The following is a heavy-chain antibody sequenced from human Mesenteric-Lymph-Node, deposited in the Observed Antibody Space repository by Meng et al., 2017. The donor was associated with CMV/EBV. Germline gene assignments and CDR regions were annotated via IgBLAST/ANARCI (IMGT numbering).Heavy chain of an antibody. Sequence: SVKVSCKASGGTFSSYTISWVRQAPGQGLEWMGRIIPILGIANYAQKFQGRVTITADKSTSTAYMELSSLRSEDTAVYYCARVGDYTYGMDVWGQGTTVTVSS. CDR2: IIPILGIA. V-gene: IGHV1-69*02. J-gene: IGHJ6*02. CDR3: ARVGDYTYGMDV. CDR1: GGTFSSYT.